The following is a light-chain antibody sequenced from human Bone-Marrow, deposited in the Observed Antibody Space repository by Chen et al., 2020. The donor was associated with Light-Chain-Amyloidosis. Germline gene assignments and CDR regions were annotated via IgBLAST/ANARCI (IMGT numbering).Light chain of an antibody. Sequence: SYVLTQPSSVSVAPGQTATIACGGNNIGSTSVHWYQQTPGQAPLLVGYEDSDRPSGIPERLSGSNSGNTATLTISRVEAGDEADYYCQVWDRSRDRPVFGGGTKLTVL. J-gene: IGLJ3*02. V-gene: IGLV3-21*02. CDR1: NIGSTS. CDR2: EDS. CDR3: QVWDRSRDRPV.